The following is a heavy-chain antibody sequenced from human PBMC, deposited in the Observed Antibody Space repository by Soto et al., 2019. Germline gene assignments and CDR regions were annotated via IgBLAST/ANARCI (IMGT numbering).Heavy chain of an antibody. CDR2: MNPNSGNT. V-gene: IGHV1-8*01. D-gene: IGHD3-10*01. J-gene: IGHJ6*02. Sequence: ASVKVSCKASGYTFTSYDINWVRQATGQGLEWMGWMNPNSGNTGYAQKFQGRVTMTRNTSISTAYTELSSLRSEDTAVYYCARADYGSGRGGYGMDVWGQGTTVTVSS. CDR3: ARADYGSGRGGYGMDV. CDR1: GYTFTSYD.